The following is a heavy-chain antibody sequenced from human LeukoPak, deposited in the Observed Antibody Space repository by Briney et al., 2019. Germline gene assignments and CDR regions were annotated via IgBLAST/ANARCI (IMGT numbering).Heavy chain of an antibody. Sequence: ASVKVSCKASGGTFSSYAISWVRQAPGQGLEWMGGIIPIFGTANYAQKFQGRVTITADESTSTAYMELSSLRSEDTAVYYCARVLGYCSSTSCYEAAYYYYMDVWGKGTTVTVSS. CDR2: IIPIFGTA. V-gene: IGHV1-69*13. CDR3: ARVLGYCSSTSCYEAAYYYYMDV. J-gene: IGHJ6*03. CDR1: GGTFSSYA. D-gene: IGHD2-2*01.